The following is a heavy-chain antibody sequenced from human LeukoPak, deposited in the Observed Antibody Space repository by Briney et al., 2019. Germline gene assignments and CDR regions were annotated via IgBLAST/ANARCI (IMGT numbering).Heavy chain of an antibody. Sequence: GGSLRLSCAASGFTFSSYAMSWVRQAPGKGLEWVAFIRYDGSNKYYADSVKGRFTISRDNSKNTLYLQMNSLRAEDTAVYYCAKQLYYDFWSGYPYYFDYWGQGTLVTVSS. CDR1: GFTFSSYA. J-gene: IGHJ4*02. CDR3: AKQLYYDFWSGYPYYFDY. V-gene: IGHV3-30*02. CDR2: IRYDGSNK. D-gene: IGHD3-3*01.